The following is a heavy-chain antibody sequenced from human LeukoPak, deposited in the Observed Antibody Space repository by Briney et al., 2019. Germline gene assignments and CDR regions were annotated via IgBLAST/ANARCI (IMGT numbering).Heavy chain of an antibody. CDR3: AKSQQTGYSSGWYYFDY. Sequence: GGSLRLSCAASGFTFSSYGMHWVRQAPGKGLEWVAVISYDGSNKYYADSVKGRLTISRDNSKNTLYLQMNSLRAEDTAVYYCAKSQQTGYSSGWYYFDYWGQGTLVTVSS. CDR1: GFTFSSYG. D-gene: IGHD6-19*01. J-gene: IGHJ4*02. CDR2: ISYDGSNK. V-gene: IGHV3-30*18.